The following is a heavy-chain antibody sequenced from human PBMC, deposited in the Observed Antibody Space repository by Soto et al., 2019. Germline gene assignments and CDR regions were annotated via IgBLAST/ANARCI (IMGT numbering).Heavy chain of an antibody. D-gene: IGHD6-19*01. CDR1: GFTFTDYW. CDR2: ISGGGSET. Sequence: GGSLRLSCVASGFTFTDYWMSWVRQAPGKGLEWVADISGGGSETYYADSVKGRFTISRDNSKNTLYLQMNSLRAEDTAVYYCAKYPPYSSGWYIFDYWGQGTLVTVSS. J-gene: IGHJ4*02. V-gene: IGHV3-23*01. CDR3: AKYPPYSSGWYIFDY.